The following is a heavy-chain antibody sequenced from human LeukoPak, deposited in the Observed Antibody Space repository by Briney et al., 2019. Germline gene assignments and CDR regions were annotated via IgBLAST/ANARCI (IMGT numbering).Heavy chain of an antibody. CDR2: INHSGST. CDR1: GGSFSGYY. CDR3: ARGRKYYYDSSGHYYHNQQYYFDY. D-gene: IGHD3-22*01. V-gene: IGHV4-34*01. J-gene: IGHJ4*02. Sequence: PSETLSLTCAVYGGSFSGYYWSWIRQPPGKGLEWIGEINHSGSTNYNPSLKSRVTISVDTSKNQFSLKLSSVTAADTAVYYCARGRKYYYDSSGHYYHNQQYYFDYWGQGTLVTVSS.